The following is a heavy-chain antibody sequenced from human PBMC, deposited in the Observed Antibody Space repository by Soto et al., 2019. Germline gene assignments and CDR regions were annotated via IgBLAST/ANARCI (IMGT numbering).Heavy chain of an antibody. D-gene: IGHD5-12*01. CDR1: GFTFSRYA. J-gene: IGHJ4*02. Sequence: PGGSLRLSCTASGFTFSRYAMGWIRLALGKGLEWVAGITDSGGTRYHADSVKDRFTISRDNSKNTLYLQMNSLRAEDTAVYYCAKEERRDGYNSGYWGQGTLVTVSS. CDR3: AKEERRDGYNSGY. V-gene: IGHV3-23*01. CDR2: ITDSGGTR.